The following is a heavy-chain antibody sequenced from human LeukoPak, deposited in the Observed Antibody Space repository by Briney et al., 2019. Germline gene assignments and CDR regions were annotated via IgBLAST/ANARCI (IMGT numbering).Heavy chain of an antibody. D-gene: IGHD1-26*01. CDR1: RFSFKNSW. J-gene: IGHJ3*02. CDR3: ATHYEVGATAFDI. V-gene: IGHV3-15*01. Sequence: GGSLRLSCAASRFSFKNSWMTWGRQAPGKGLEWVGHIKTKADGGTTAYAAPVEGRFTISREDSENTLFLQMNSLKTEDTALYYCATHYEVGATAFDIWGQGTMVTVPS. CDR2: IKTKADGGTT.